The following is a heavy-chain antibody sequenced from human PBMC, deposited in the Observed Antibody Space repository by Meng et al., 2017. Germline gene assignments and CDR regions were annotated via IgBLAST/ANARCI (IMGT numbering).Heavy chain of an antibody. CDR2: TYYRSKWYN. Sequence: QQQQSGPGLMKPSQTLSLTCAISGDTVSSDSAAWNWIRQSPSRGLEWLGRTYYRSKWYNDFAVSVKSRIITNPDTSKNHFSLQLNSVTPEDTAVYYCASGWSMFQTWGQGTLVTVSS. D-gene: IGHD3-10*02. V-gene: IGHV6-1*01. J-gene: IGHJ4*02. CDR3: ASGWSMFQT. CDR1: GDTVSSDSAA.